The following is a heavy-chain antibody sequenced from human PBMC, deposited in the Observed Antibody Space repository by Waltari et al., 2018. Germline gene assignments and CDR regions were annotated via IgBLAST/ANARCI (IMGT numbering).Heavy chain of an antibody. J-gene: IGHJ3*02. CDR3: ARDAHYDSSGYYYSLGAFDI. D-gene: IGHD3-22*01. V-gene: IGHV4-59*01. Sequence: QVQLQESGPGLVKPSETLSLTCTVSGGSISSYYWSWIRQPPGKGLEWIGYIYYSGNTNYNPSLKSRVTISVDTSKNQFSLKLSSVTAADTAVYYCARDAHYDSSGYYYSLGAFDIWGQGTMVTVSS. CDR2: IYYSGNT. CDR1: GGSISSYY.